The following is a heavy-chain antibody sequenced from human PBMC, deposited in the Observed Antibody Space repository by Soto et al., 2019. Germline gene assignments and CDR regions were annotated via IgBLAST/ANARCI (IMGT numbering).Heavy chain of an antibody. Sequence: EVQLVESGGGLVQPGGSLRLSCGASGFTFSRHWMHWVRQVPGKGLVWVSRITNDGSSTSYADSVKGRFTVSRDNAKNTLYLQMGSLRAEDTAVYYCVRVGAGWAFDIWGQGTMVTVSA. V-gene: IGHV3-74*01. CDR1: GFTFSRHW. CDR2: ITNDGSST. J-gene: IGHJ3*02. D-gene: IGHD3-3*01. CDR3: VRVGAGWAFDI.